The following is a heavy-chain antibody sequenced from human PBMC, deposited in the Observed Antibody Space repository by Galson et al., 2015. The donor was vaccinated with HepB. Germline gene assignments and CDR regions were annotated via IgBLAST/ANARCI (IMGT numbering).Heavy chain of an antibody. CDR2: ISAGNGGA. CDR1: GYSFSSYA. J-gene: IGHJ4*02. Sequence: SVKVSCKASGYSFSSYAMHWVRQAPGQRPERMGWISAGNGGAKYLQKFQGRVIISRDTSTNTAYMEVTTLRSEDTAVYYCTPIDYGDYWGQGTLVTVSS. CDR3: TPIDYGDY. V-gene: IGHV1-3*01.